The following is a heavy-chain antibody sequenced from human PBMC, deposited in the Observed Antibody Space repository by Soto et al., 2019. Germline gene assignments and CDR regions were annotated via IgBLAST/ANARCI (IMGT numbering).Heavy chain of an antibody. Sequence: PGGSLRLSSEDSGFTFSSYAMSWVRQAPGRGLEWVSGISASGSATYYADSVKGRFTISRDNSKNTLYLQMNSLRAEDTAVYSCAKMGGYYDTRGKRYFDYWGQGTLVTVSS. D-gene: IGHD3-22*01. V-gene: IGHV3-23*01. CDR3: AKMGGYYDTRGKRYFDY. CDR1: GFTFSSYA. CDR2: ISASGSAT. J-gene: IGHJ4*01.